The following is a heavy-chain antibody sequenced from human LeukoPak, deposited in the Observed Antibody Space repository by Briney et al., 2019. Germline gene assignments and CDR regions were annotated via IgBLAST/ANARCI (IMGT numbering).Heavy chain of an antibody. CDR3: AIINILTGYPTEETFDY. CDR1: GYTFTSYG. CDR2: ISAYNGNT. V-gene: IGHV1-18*01. D-gene: IGHD3-9*01. Sequence: ASVKVSCKASGYTFTSYGISWVRQAPGQGLEWMGWISAYNGNTNYAQKLQGRVTMTTDTSTSTAYMELSSLRSEDTAVYYCAIINILTGYPTEETFDYWGQGTLVTVSS. J-gene: IGHJ4*02.